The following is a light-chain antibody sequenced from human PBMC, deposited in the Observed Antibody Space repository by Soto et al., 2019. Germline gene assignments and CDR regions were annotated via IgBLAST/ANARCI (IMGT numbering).Light chain of an antibody. J-gene: IGLJ2*01. CDR2: DVN. V-gene: IGLV2-8*01. Sequence: QSALTQPPSASGSPGQSVAISCSGTSSDVGGYNYVSWYQQHPGKAPKLMIYDVNKRPSGVPDRFSGSKSGNTASLTVSGLQAEDEADYYCSSSAGSGTVVFGGGTQLTVL. CDR1: SSDVGGYNY. CDR3: SSSAGSGTVV.